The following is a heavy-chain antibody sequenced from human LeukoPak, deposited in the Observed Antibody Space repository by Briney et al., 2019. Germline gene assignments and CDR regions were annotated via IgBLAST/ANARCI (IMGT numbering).Heavy chain of an antibody. J-gene: IGHJ3*02. CDR3: ARRRGYYYDSSGYARRGAFDI. CDR2: IYHSGIT. V-gene: IGHV4-38-2*02. CDR1: GYSIRSGFY. D-gene: IGHD3-22*01. Sequence: PSETLSLTCTVSGYSIRSGFYWGWIRQSPGKGLEWIGNIYHSGITYYTPSLKSRVTISVDTSKNQFSLKLSSVTAADTAVYYCARRRGYYYDSSGYARRGAFDIWGQGTMVTVSS.